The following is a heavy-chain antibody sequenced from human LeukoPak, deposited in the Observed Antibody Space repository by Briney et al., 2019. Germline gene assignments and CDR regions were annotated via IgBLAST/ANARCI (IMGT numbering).Heavy chain of an antibody. V-gene: IGHV4-39*01. CDR1: GGSISSGAYY. D-gene: IGHD5-12*01. CDR3: ARGYSGYEDYYYYYMDV. CDR2: IYYSGST. Sequence: SETLSLTCTVSGGSISSGAYYWTWIRQPPGKGLEWIGSIYYSGSTYYNPSLKSRVTISVDTSKNQFSLKLSSVTAADTAVYYCARGYSGYEDYYYYYMDVWGKGTTVTVSS. J-gene: IGHJ6*03.